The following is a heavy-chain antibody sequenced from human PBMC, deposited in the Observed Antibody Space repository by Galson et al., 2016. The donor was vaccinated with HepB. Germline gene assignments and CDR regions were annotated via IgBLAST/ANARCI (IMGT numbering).Heavy chain of an antibody. J-gene: IGHJ4*02. CDR1: GFTVSDYY. CDR3: VKDFGGPTDY. D-gene: IGHD3-10*01. V-gene: IGHV3-11*06. Sequence: SLRLSCAASGFTVSDYYMTWIRQAPGKGLEWISFINIISYTNYADSVKGRFTISRDNAKNTLYLQMNSLGAEDTAVYYCVKDFGGPTDYWGQGILVTVSS. CDR2: INIISYT.